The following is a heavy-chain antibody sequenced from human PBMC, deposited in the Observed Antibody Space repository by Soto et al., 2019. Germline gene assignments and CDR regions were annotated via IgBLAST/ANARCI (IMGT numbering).Heavy chain of an antibody. CDR1: GFTFSSYA. CDR2: ISGSGGST. D-gene: IGHD2-21*02. J-gene: IGHJ4*02. V-gene: IGHV3-23*01. CDR3: AKTPEVVTSISYYFDY. Sequence: PGGSLRLSCAASGFTFSSYAMSWVRQAPGKGLEWVSAISGSGGSTYYADSVKGRFTISRDNSKNTLYLQMNSLRAEDTAVYYCAKTPEVVTSISYYFDYWGQGTLVTVSS.